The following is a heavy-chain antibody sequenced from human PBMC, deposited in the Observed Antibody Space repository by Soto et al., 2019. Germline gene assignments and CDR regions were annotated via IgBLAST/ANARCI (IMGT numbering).Heavy chain of an antibody. CDR3: ARGLATLSVFAFDF. CDR2: MYWNDAK. CDR1: GISLSTSGGG. V-gene: IGHV2-5*01. J-gene: IGHJ4*01. D-gene: IGHD6-6*01. Sequence: SGPTLMNPTHARTLPCSLSGISLSTSGGGRGWVRQPPGKALEWLALMYWNDAKHYSPSLKSRLNITKETSKNQAVLTGTNMEPVDTASSSCARGLATLSVFAFDFWGQGTMVTVSS.